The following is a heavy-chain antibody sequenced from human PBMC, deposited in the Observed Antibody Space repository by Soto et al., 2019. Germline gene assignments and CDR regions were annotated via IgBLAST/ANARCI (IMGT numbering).Heavy chain of an antibody. J-gene: IGHJ1*01. CDR2: IIPIFGTA. CDR3: ARTYYYDSSGYECFQH. D-gene: IGHD3-22*01. CDR1: GGTFSSYA. Sequence: SVKVSCKASGGTFSSYAISWVRQAPGQGLEWMGGIIPIFGTANYAQKFQGRVTITADESTSTAYMELSSLRSEDTAVYYCARTYYYDSSGYECFQHWGQGTLVTVSS. V-gene: IGHV1-69*13.